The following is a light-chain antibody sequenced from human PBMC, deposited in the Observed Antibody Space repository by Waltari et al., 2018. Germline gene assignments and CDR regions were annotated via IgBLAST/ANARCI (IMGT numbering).Light chain of an antibody. CDR3: QCYDSSLRVGV. V-gene: IGLV1-40*01. J-gene: IGLJ1*01. CDR1: SSNIGANYD. Sequence: QSVLTQPPSVSGAPGQRVTVSCTGSSSNIGANYDVQWYQQLAGKAPKLLIYDNINRPSVIPDRFSGSEYGTPATLAVTGLQAVDDADYYCQCYDSSLRVGVFGTGTKVTVL. CDR2: DNI.